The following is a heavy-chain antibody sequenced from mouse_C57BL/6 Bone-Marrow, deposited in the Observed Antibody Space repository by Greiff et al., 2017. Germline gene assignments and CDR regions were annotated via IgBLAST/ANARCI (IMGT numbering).Heavy chain of an antibody. CDR2: ISSGSSTI. V-gene: IGHV5-17*01. Sequence: EVKVVESGGGLVKPGGSLKLSCAASGFTFSDYGMHWVRQAPEKGLEWVAYISSGSSTIYYADKVKGRFTISRDNAKNTLFLQMTSLRSEDTSMYYCARRLRYAMDYWGQGTSVTVSS. CDR1: GFTFSDYG. CDR3: ARRLRYAMDY. J-gene: IGHJ4*01. D-gene: IGHD2-2*01.